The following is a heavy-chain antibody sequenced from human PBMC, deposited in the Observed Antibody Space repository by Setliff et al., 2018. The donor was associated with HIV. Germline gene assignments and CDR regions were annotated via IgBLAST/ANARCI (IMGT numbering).Heavy chain of an antibody. CDR1: GASIGRRSDC. V-gene: IGHV4-39*01. CDR2: FYYSWNT. D-gene: IGHD4-4*01. CDR3: ASGGRSTVATWAWFDP. J-gene: IGHJ5*02. Sequence: SLTCTVSGASIGRRSDCWGWIRQPPGKGLEWIGSFYYSWNTYYNPSLKSRVTISVDTSKDQFSLKLSSVTAADTAVYYCASGGRSTVATWAWFDPWGQGTLVTVSS.